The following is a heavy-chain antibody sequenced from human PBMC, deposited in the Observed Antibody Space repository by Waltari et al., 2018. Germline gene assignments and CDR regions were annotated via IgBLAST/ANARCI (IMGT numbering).Heavy chain of an antibody. J-gene: IGHJ4*02. D-gene: IGHD1-1*01. V-gene: IGHV3-30*01. CDR1: GFTFSTYA. CDR3: ARDRQSGGFRYDY. CDR2: ILHDGSNK. Sequence: QVQLVESGGGVVQPGRSLRLSCAASGFTFSTYALLWVRQAPGKGLEWVAVILHDGSNKYYADSVKARFTISRDNSKNTLYLQMNSLRAEDTATYFCARDRQSGGFRYDYWGQGTLVTVSS.